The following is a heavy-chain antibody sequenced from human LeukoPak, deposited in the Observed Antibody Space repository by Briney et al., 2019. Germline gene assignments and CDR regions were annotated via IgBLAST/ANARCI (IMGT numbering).Heavy chain of an antibody. V-gene: IGHV4-59*01. J-gene: IGHJ4*02. Sequence: SETLSLTCTVSGDSISTYYWSWIRQPPGKGLEWIGYIYYSGSTNYNPSLKSRVTISVDTSKNQFSLKLSSVTGADTAVYYCARGFWEYNFDYWGQGTLVTVSS. D-gene: IGHD3-3*01. CDR3: ARGFWEYNFDY. CDR1: GDSISTYY. CDR2: IYYSGST.